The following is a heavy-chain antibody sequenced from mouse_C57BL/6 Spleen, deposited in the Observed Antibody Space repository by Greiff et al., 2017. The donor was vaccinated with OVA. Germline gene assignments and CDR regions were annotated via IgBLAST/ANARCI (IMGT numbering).Heavy chain of an antibody. CDR3: ARENYGSSSLAY. Sequence: VQLQQSGPELVKPGASVKIPCKASGYTFTDYNMDWVKQSHGKSLEWIGDINPNNGGTIYNQKFKGKATLTVDKSSSTAYMELRSLTSEDTAVYYCARENYGSSSLAYWGQGTLVTVSA. CDR1: GYTFTDYN. J-gene: IGHJ3*01. V-gene: IGHV1-18*01. CDR2: INPNNGGT. D-gene: IGHD1-1*01.